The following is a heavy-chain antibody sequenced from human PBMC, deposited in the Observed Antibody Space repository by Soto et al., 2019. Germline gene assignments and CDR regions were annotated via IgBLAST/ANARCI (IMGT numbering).Heavy chain of an antibody. V-gene: IGHV4-39*01. Sequence: SETLSLTCTVSGGSISSSSYYWGWIRQPPGKGLEWIGSIYYSGSTYYNPSLKSRVTISVDTSKNQFSLKLSSVTAADTAVYYCARSCSSTSCYIGPVDAFDIWGQGIMVTVSS. J-gene: IGHJ3*02. CDR2: IYYSGST. D-gene: IGHD2-2*01. CDR1: GGSISSSSYY. CDR3: ARSCSSTSCYIGPVDAFDI.